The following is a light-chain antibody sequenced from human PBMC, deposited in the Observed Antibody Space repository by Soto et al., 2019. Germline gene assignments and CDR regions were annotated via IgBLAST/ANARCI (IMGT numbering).Light chain of an antibody. V-gene: IGLV2-14*03. Sequence: QSALTQPASLSGSPGQSITISCTGTSSDVGGYNYVSWYQQHPGKAPKLMIYDVSNRPSGVSNRFSGSKSGNTASLTISGLQAEDEADYYCXSYRASSTXXYVXXXXTXVXXL. CDR3: XSYRASSTXXYV. CDR1: SSDVGGYNY. J-gene: IGLJ1*01. CDR2: DVS.